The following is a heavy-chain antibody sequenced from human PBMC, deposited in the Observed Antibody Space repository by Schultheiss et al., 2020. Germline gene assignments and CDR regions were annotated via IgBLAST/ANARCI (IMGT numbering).Heavy chain of an antibody. D-gene: IGHD3-22*01. J-gene: IGHJ4*02. CDR1: GGSISSSSYY. V-gene: IGHV4-39*01. CDR2: IYYSGST. CDR3: ARQSDSSGPDFDY. Sequence: SQTLSLTFTVSGGSISSSSYYWGWIRQPPGKGLEWIGSIYYSGSTYYNPSLKSRVTISVDTSKNQFSLKLSSVTAADTAVYYCARQSDSSGPDFDYWGQGTLVTVSS.